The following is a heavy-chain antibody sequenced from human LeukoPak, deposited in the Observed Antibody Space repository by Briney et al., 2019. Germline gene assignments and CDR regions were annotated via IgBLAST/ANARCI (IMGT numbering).Heavy chain of an antibody. V-gene: IGHV3-21*01. J-gene: IGHJ4*02. Sequence: GGSLRLSCAASGFTFSSYSMNWVRQAPGKGLEWVSSISSSSSNIYYADSVKGRFTISRDNAKNSLYLQMNRLRVEDTAVYYCARCTTGRTFGSLREIKRSREIDYWGQRTLVTVSS. CDR3: ARCTTGRTFGSLREIKRSREIDY. CDR2: ISSSSSNI. CDR1: GFTFSSYS. D-gene: IGHD1-1*01.